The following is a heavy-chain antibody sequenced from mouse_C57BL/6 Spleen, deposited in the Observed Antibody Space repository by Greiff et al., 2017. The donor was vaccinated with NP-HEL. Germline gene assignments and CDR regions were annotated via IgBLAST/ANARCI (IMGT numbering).Heavy chain of an antibody. V-gene: IGHV14-2*01. CDR3: ARDYYGSIYAFDD. CDR1: GFNIKDYS. Sequence: DVQLQQSGAELVKPGASVKLSCTASGFNIKDYSMHWVKQRTEQGLEWIGRIDPEDGETKYVSKFPGTATIPADPSSNTAYLQLSSLTSEDTAVYYCARDYYGSIYAFDDWGQGTTLTVSS. J-gene: IGHJ2*01. CDR2: IDPEDGET. D-gene: IGHD1-1*01.